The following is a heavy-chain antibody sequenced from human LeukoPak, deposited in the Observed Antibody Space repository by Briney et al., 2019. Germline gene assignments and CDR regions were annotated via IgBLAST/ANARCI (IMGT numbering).Heavy chain of an antibody. CDR1: GYTLTELS. V-gene: IGHV1-24*01. CDR2: FDPEDGET. J-gene: IGHJ4*02. D-gene: IGHD2-2*01. Sequence: GASVKVSCKVSGYTLTELSMHWVRQAPGKGLEWMGGFDPEDGETIYAQKFQGRVTMTEDTSTDTAYMEPSSLRSEDTAVYYCATHCSSTSCYDDYWGQGTLVTVSS. CDR3: ATHCSSTSCYDDY.